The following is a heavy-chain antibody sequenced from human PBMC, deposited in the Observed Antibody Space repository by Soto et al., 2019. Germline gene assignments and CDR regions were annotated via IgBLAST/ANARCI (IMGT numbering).Heavy chain of an antibody. D-gene: IGHD6-13*01. V-gene: IGHV1-3*01. Sequence: ASVKVSCKASGYTFTSYAMHWVRQAPGQRLEWMGWINAGNGNTKYSQKFQGRVTITRDTSASTAYMELSSLRSEDTAVYYRARDPSSAAAGKLGWFDPWGQGTLVTVSS. CDR3: ARDPSSAAAGKLGWFDP. CDR1: GYTFTSYA. J-gene: IGHJ5*02. CDR2: INAGNGNT.